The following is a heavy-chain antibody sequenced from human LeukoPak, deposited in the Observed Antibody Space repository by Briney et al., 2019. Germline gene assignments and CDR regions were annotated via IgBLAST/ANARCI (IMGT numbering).Heavy chain of an antibody. CDR2: IYYSGST. Sequence: SETLSLTCTVSGGSISSDYWSWIRQPPGKGLEWIGHIYYSGSTNYNPSLKSRVTISVDTSKNQISLKLSSVTAADTAVYYCARLHSVEWLVHDAFDIWGEGTVDTVSS. J-gene: IGHJ3*02. CDR1: GGSISSDY. CDR3: ARLHSVEWLVHDAFDI. V-gene: IGHV4-59*08. D-gene: IGHD6-19*01.